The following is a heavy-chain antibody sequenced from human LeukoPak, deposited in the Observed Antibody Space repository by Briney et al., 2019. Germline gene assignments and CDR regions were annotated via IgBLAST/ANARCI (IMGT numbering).Heavy chain of an antibody. V-gene: IGHV3-11*04. D-gene: IGHD6-13*01. CDR1: GFTFSDYY. Sequence: PGGSLRLSCAASGFTFSDYYMSWIRQAPGKGLEWVSYISSSGSTIYYADSVKGRFTISRDNAKNSLYLQMNSLRAEDTAVYYCARDRRIAAAGTARYYYYMDVWGKGTTVTVS. CDR2: ISSSGSTI. J-gene: IGHJ6*03. CDR3: ARDRRIAAAGTARYYYYMDV.